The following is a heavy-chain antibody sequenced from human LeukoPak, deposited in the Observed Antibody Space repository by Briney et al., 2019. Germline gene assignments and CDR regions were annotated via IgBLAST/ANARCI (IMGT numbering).Heavy chain of an antibody. CDR3: AKDVSYDFWSGYYTQGSDY. D-gene: IGHD3-3*01. V-gene: IGHV3-23*01. J-gene: IGHJ4*02. Sequence: GGSLRLSCAASGFTFSSYGMHWVRQAPGKGLEWVSAISGSGGSTYYADSVKGRLTISRDNSKNTLYLQMNSLRAEDTAVYYCAKDVSYDFWSGYYTQGSDYWGQGTLVTVSS. CDR1: GFTFSSYG. CDR2: ISGSGGST.